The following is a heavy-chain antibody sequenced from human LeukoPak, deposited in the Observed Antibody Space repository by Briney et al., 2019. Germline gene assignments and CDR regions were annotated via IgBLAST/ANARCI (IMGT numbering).Heavy chain of an antibody. Sequence: GGSLRLSCAASGFTFSSYGMHWVRQAPGKGLEWVAVISYDGSNKYYADSVKGRFTISRDNSKNTLYLQMNSLRTEDTAVYHCARAGSHRNSGYDYWGQGTLVTVSS. V-gene: IGHV3-30*03. CDR1: GFTFSSYG. D-gene: IGHD5-12*01. J-gene: IGHJ4*02. CDR2: ISYDGSNK. CDR3: ARAGSHRNSGYDY.